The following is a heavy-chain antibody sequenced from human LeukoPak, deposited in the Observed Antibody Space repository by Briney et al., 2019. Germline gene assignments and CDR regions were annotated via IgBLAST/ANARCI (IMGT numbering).Heavy chain of an antibody. D-gene: IGHD1-1*01. Sequence: SETLSLTCTVSGGSTSSSSYYWGWIRQPPGKGLEWIGSIYYSGSTYYNPSLKSRVTISVDTSKDQFSLKLSSVTAADTAVYYCARIAGQGWNDDGWFDPWGQGTLVTVSS. CDR3: ARIAGQGWNDDGWFDP. CDR1: GGSTSSSSYY. J-gene: IGHJ5*02. V-gene: IGHV4-39*01. CDR2: IYYSGST.